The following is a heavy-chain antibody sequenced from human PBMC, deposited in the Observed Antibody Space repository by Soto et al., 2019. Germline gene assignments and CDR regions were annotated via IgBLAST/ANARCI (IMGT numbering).Heavy chain of an antibody. CDR2: IYPGDSDT. D-gene: IGHD4-17*01. CDR1: GYSFTSYW. CDR3: ARLLTDYGDYVPSYFDY. J-gene: IGHJ4*02. Sequence: GESLKISCKGSGYSFTSYWIGWVRQMPGKGLEWMGIIYPGDSDTRYSPSFQGQVTISADKSISTAYLQWGSLKASDTAMYYCARLLTDYGDYVPSYFDYWGQGTLVTVSS. V-gene: IGHV5-51*01.